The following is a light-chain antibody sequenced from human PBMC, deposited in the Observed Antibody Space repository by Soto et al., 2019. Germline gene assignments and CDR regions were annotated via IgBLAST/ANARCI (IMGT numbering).Light chain of an antibody. CDR2: SNY. CDR1: SGSLS. J-gene: IGLJ1*01. Sequence: QSVLTQPPSASGTPGQRVTISCSVSSGSLSVDWYQHLPGTAPKLLIYSNYQRPSGVPDRFSGSKSGTSASLVISGLQSEDDADYYCAGRDDSLSGLYVFGTGTKVTVL. CDR3: AGRDDSLSGLYV. V-gene: IGLV1-44*01.